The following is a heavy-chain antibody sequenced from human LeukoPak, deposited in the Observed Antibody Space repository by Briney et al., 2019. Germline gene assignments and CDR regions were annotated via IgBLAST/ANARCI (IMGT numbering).Heavy chain of an antibody. CDR1: GFTFSGYW. J-gene: IGHJ4*02. D-gene: IGHD1-14*01. Sequence: PGGSLRLSCAASGFTFSGYWMSWVRQAPGKGLEWVANIKPDGSEKYYVDSVKGRFTISRDNAKNSLYLQMTSLRVEDTAVYYCGGDGNPIDFWGQGALVTVSS. CDR3: GGDGNPIDF. V-gene: IGHV3-7*05. CDR2: IKPDGSEK.